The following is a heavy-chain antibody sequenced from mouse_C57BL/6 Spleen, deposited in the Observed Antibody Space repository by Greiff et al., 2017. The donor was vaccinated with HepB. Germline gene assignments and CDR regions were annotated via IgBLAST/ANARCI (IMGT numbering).Heavy chain of an antibody. CDR2: IYPGDGDT. D-gene: IGHD3-3*01. V-gene: IGHV1-80*01. J-gene: IGHJ4*01. CDR1: GYAFSSYW. CDR3: ARWGTLYYAMDY. Sequence: QVQLQQSGAELVKPGASVKISCKASGYAFSSYWMNWVKQRPGKGLEWIGQIYPGDGDTNYNGKFKGKATLTADKSSSTAYMQLSSVTSEDSAVYFCARWGTLYYAMDYWGQGTSVTVSS.